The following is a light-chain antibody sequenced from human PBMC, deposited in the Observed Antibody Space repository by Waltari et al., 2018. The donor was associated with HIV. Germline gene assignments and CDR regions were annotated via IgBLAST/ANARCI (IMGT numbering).Light chain of an antibody. J-gene: IGLJ2*01. CDR2: QDD. CDR3: QAWDSSTVL. CDR1: YLGDKY. V-gene: IGLV3-1*01. Sequence: SHELTQPPSVSVSPGQTTSITCSGDYLGDKYASWYQQKPGQSPVLVIYQDDKRPSGIPEGFSGSNPGNTATLTITGTQAMDEADYYCQAWDSSTVLFGGGTKLTVL.